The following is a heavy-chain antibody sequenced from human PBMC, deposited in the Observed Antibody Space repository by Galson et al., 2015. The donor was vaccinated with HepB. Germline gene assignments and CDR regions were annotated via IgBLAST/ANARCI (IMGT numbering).Heavy chain of an antibody. Sequence: TLSLTCTVSGDSISSGDYYWSWIRQPPGKGLEWIGFIYSSGNTYYNPSLNSRVIISVDTSKNQFSLKLTSVTAADTAVYYCARDYWVGYSFGKSWFDPWGQGTLVTVSS. D-gene: IGHD5-18*01. V-gene: IGHV4-30-4*01. CDR3: ARDYWVGYSFGKSWFDP. CDR2: IYSSGNT. J-gene: IGHJ5*02. CDR1: GDSISSGDYY.